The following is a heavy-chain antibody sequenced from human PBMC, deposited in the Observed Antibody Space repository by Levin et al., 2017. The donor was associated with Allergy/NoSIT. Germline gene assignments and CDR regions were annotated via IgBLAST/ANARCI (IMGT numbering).Heavy chain of an antibody. Sequence: GESLKISCAASGFTFSGSAIHWVRQASGKGLEWVGRIRSKANSYATEYAASVKGRFTISRDDSKNTAYLQMNSLKTEDTAVYYCTRVVRGVISGLWGQGTLVTVSS. CDR1: GFTFSGSA. J-gene: IGHJ4*02. CDR3: TRVVRGVISGL. V-gene: IGHV3-73*01. CDR2: IRSKANSYAT. D-gene: IGHD3-10*01.